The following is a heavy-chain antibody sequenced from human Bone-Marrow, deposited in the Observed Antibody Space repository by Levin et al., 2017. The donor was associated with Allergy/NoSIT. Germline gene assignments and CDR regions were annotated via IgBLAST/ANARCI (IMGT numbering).Heavy chain of an antibody. V-gene: IGHV3-23*01. J-gene: IGHJ4*02. D-gene: IGHD6-19*01. CDR3: AKEIALEQWVVRGESRQEVTDY. CDR2: ISGSGSST. CDR1: GLTFSSYA. Sequence: PGGSLRLSCSASGLTFSSYAMNWVRQAPGKGLEWVSGISGSGSSTYYADSVKGRFTISRDNSRNTLYLQMNSLRAEDTAVYYCAKEIALEQWVVRGESRQEVTDYWGQGTLVTVSS.